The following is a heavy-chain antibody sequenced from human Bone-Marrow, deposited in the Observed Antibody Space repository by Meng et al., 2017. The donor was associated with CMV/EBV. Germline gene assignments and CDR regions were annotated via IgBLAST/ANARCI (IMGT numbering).Heavy chain of an antibody. J-gene: IGHJ4*02. Sequence: GGSLRLSCAASGFTFSSYSMNWVRQAPGKGLEWVSSISSSSSYIYYADSVKGRFTISRDNAKNSLYLQMNSLRAEDTAVYYCAVVYDSSGYQGSGSSDYWGQGTLVPVSS. CDR2: ISSSSSYI. CDR1: GFTFSSYS. V-gene: IGHV3-21*01. CDR3: AVVYDSSGYQGSGSSDY. D-gene: IGHD3-22*01.